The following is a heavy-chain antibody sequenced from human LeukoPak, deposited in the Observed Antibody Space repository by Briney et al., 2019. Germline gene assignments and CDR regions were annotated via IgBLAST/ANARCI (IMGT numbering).Heavy chain of an antibody. CDR1: GFTFSSYG. Sequence: GRSLRLSCAASGFTFSSYGMHWVRQAPGKGLEWVAVISYDGSNKYYADSVKGRFTISRDNSKNTLYLQMNSLRAEDTAVYYCAKDRVAVAGTYRYYYGMDVWGQGTTVTVSS. V-gene: IGHV3-30*18. CDR3: AKDRVAVAGTYRYYYGMDV. D-gene: IGHD6-19*01. CDR2: ISYDGSNK. J-gene: IGHJ6*02.